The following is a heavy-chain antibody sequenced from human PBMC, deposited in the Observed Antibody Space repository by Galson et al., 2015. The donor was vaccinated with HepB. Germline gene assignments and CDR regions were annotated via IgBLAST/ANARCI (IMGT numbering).Heavy chain of an antibody. J-gene: IGHJ4*02. CDR1: GYTFTGYY. CDR3: ARDRAGDAYYFDY. CDR2: INPNSGST. D-gene: IGHD2-21*02. Sequence: SVKVSCKASGYTFTGYYIHWVRQAPGQGLEWMGWINPNSGSTKYAQKFQGRVTMIRDTSINTAYMELSGLRSDDTALYYCARDRAGDAYYFDYWGQGTLVTVSA. V-gene: IGHV1-2*02.